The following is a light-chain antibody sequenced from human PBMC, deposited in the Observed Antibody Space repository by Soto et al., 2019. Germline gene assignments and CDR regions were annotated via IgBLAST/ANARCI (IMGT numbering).Light chain of an antibody. V-gene: IGKV1-5*03. CDR1: QNIYTW. CDR2: KAS. Sequence: DIKLTQSPSFLSASVGARVPITCRASQNIYTWLAWYQQKPGKAPKILIYKASSLESGVPSRFSGSGSGTGFTLTISSLQPEDCATYYCLQDYNYPWTFGQGTKVDIK. J-gene: IGKJ1*01. CDR3: LQDYNYPWT.